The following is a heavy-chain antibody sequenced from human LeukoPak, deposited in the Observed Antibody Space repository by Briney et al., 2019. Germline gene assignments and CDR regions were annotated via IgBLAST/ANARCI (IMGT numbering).Heavy chain of an antibody. CDR2: IRYDGSYK. J-gene: IGHJ4*02. D-gene: IGHD3-3*01. Sequence: GGSLRLSCAASGFSFSTYGMRWVRQAPGKGLEWVAFIRYDGSYKYYADSVKGRFTISRDNAKNSLYLQMNSLRAEDTAVYYCAKGNFWSPAAGGIDYWGQGTLVTVSS. CDR1: GFSFSTYG. V-gene: IGHV3-30*02. CDR3: AKGNFWSPAAGGIDY.